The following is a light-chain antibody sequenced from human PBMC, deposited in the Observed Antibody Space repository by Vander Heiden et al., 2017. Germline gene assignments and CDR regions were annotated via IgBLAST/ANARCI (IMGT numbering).Light chain of an antibody. CDR1: QSISNW. J-gene: IGKJ1*01. CDR2: KAS. Sequence: DIQMTQSPSTLSAPVGDRVTITCRASQSISNWLAWYQQKAGKPPKLLMYKASSLESGVPSRFSGSGSGTEFTLTISSLQPDDLAAYYCQQYNSYPWTFGQGTKVDIK. CDR3: QQYNSYPWT. V-gene: IGKV1-5*03.